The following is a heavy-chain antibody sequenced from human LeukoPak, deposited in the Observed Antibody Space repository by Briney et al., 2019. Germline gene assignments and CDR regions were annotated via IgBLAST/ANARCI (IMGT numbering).Heavy chain of an antibody. CDR3: ERAGPNTYSSDYYL. CDR1: GCSISSSSYY. V-gene: IGHV4-39*07. D-gene: IGHD3-22*01. CDR2: INYCGST. Sequence: SETLSLTCTVSGCSISSSSYYWGWIRQPPGKGLEWIGGINYCGSTYNNSSLKSRVTISVDTYKNKFSLKLSTVTAADTDVYYCERAGPNTYSSDYYLWGQGTLVTVSS. J-gene: IGHJ4*02.